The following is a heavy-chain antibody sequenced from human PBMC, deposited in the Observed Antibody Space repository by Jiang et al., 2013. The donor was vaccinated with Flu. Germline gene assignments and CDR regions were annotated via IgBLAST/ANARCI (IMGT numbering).Heavy chain of an antibody. CDR2: IYSGGST. J-gene: IGHJ6*01. Sequence: GGGLVQPGGSLRLSCAASGFTVSSNYMSWVRQAPGKGLEWVSVIYSGGSTYYADSVKGRFTISRHNSKNTLYLQMNSLRAEDTAVYYCARYKGLNRYHYYYGMDVWGPRDHGHRLL. CDR3: ARYKGLNRYHYYYGMDV. V-gene: IGHV3-53*04. CDR1: GFTVSSNY. D-gene: IGHD1-1*01.